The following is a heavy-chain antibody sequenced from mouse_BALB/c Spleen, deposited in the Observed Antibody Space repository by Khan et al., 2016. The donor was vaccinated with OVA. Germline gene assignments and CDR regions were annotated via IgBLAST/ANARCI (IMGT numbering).Heavy chain of an antibody. CDR3: ARSGTTVVAYWYFDV. Sequence: QVQESGPDLVKPSQSLSLTCTVTGYSITGGYSWHWIRQFPGNKLEWMGYIHYSGSTNYNPSLKSRISITRDTSKNQFFLQLNSVTTEDTATYYCARSGTTVVAYWYFDVWGAGTTVTVSS. CDR2: IHYSGST. V-gene: IGHV3-1*02. D-gene: IGHD1-1*01. J-gene: IGHJ1*01. CDR1: GYSITGGYS.